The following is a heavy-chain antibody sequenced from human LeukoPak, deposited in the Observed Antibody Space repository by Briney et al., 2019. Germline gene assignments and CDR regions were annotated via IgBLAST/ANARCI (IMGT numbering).Heavy chain of an antibody. V-gene: IGHV3-7*01. D-gene: IGHD1-26*01. J-gene: IGHJ4*02. CDR3: ARGGQYHY. CDR1: GFTFSNYW. CDR2: IKEDGSEK. Sequence: GGSLRLSCAASGFTFSNYWMTWVRQAPGKGLEWVANIKEDGSEKYYVDSVEGRFTIHRDEDENSLYLQMNSLRAEDTAVYYCARGGQYHYWGQGTLVTVSS.